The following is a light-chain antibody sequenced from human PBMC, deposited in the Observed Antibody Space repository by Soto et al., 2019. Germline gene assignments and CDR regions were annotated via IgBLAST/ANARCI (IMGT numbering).Light chain of an antibody. J-gene: IGLJ3*02. Sequence: QLVLTQSSSASASLGSSVKLTCTLSSGRSSDTIAWHQQQPGKAPRYLMTVEGSGTYNKGSGVPDRFSGSTSGTDRYLTISNLQSEDEADYCCETWDSNSRVYGGGTQLTVL. CDR3: ETWDSNSRV. CDR2: VEGSGTY. V-gene: IGLV4-60*03. CDR1: SGRSSDT.